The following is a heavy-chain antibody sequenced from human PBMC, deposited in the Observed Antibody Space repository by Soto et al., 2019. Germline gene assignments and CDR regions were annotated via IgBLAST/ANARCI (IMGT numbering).Heavy chain of an antibody. CDR2: INHSGST. CDR1: GGSFSGYY. J-gene: IGHJ3*02. D-gene: IGHD1-26*01. CDR3: AREGGSYADDFDI. Sequence: QVQLQQWGAGLLKPSETLSLTCAVYGGSFSGYYWSWIRQPPGKGLEWIGEINHSGSTNYNPSLKSRVTIAVDTSKNQFSLKLSSVTAADTAVYYCAREGGSYADDFDIWGQGTMVTVSS. V-gene: IGHV4-34*01.